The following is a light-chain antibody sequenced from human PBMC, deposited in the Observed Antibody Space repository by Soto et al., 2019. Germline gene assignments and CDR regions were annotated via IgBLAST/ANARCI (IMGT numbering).Light chain of an antibody. Sequence: QSVLTQPASVSGSPGQSITISCTGTRSNVGSYNLVSWYQQHPGKAPKLMIYEGSKRPSGVSNRFSGSKSGNTASLTISGLQAEDEADYYCCSYAGSSNGVFGGGTKLTVL. CDR3: CSYAGSSNGV. V-gene: IGLV2-23*01. J-gene: IGLJ3*02. CDR1: RSNVGSYNL. CDR2: EGS.